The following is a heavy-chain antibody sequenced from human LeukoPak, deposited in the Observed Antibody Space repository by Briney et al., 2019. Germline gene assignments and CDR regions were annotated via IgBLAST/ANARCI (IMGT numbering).Heavy chain of an antibody. CDR2: INHSGIT. Sequence: SETLSLTCAVYGRSFSGYYWTWIRQTPGKGLEWIGEINHSGITDYNPSLRSRVTISVDTSKNQFSLKLSSVTAADTAIYYCARAVIVVAAATQRNWIDPWGQGTLVIVSS. CDR1: GRSFSGYY. V-gene: IGHV4-34*01. CDR3: ARAVIVVAAATQRNWIDP. J-gene: IGHJ5*02. D-gene: IGHD2-15*01.